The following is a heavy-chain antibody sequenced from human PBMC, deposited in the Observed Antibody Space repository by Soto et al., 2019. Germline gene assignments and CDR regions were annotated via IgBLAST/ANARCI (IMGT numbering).Heavy chain of an antibody. CDR1: GGSVTSDNYY. Sequence: QVQLQESGQGLVKPSETLSLTCTVSGGSVTSDNYYWSWIRQPPGKRLEWIGSLYYSGSTNYNPSLKSRVSISVDTSKHQFSLKLSSVTAADTAVYFCARASREFSSSGGLDVWGQGTTVTVSS. CDR3: ARASREFSSSGGLDV. D-gene: IGHD3-10*01. CDR2: LYYSGST. V-gene: IGHV4-61*01. J-gene: IGHJ6*02.